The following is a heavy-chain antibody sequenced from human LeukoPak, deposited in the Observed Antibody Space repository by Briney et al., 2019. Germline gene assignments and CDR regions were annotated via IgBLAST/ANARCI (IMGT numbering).Heavy chain of an antibody. CDR2: INPDGSST. CDR1: RLSFRTHW. V-gene: IGHV3-74*01. D-gene: IGHD3/OR15-3a*01. CDR3: VREGPRGLAFDI. J-gene: IGHJ3*02. Sequence: GGSLRLSCAASRLSFRTHWMHWVRQAPGKGPVWVSRINPDGSSTSYADAVKGRFTISRDNSKNTLYLQMNGLRVEDTAVYYCVREGPRGLAFDIWGQGTMVTVSS.